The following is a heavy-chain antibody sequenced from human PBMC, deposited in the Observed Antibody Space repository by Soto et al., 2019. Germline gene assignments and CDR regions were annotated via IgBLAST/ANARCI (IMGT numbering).Heavy chain of an antibody. D-gene: IGHD4-17*01. V-gene: IGHV1-46*01. CDR3: AREYYGDSHSMIVPVYYYYGMDV. Sequence: QVQLVQSGAEVKKPGASVKVSCKASGYTFTSYYMHWVRQAPGQGLEWMGIINPSGGSTSYAQKFQGRVTMTRDTSTSTVYMELSSLRSEDTAVYYCAREYYGDSHSMIVPVYYYYGMDVWGQGTTVTVSS. J-gene: IGHJ6*02. CDR1: GYTFTSYY. CDR2: INPSGGST.